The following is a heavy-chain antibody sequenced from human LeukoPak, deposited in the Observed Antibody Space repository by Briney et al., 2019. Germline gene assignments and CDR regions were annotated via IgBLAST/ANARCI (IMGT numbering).Heavy chain of an antibody. CDR3: ARMPYYYDSSGSDPRYYYYGMDV. CDR1: GFSLSTSGMC. D-gene: IGHD3-22*01. V-gene: IGHV2-70*11. J-gene: IGHJ6*02. Sequence: TGPALVKPTQTLTLTCTFSGFSLSTSGMCVSWIRQPPGKALEWLARNDWDDDKYYSTSLKTRLTISQDTSKNQVVLTMTNMDPVDTATYYCARMPYYYDSSGSDPRYYYYGMDVWGQGTTVTVSS. CDR2: NDWDDDK.